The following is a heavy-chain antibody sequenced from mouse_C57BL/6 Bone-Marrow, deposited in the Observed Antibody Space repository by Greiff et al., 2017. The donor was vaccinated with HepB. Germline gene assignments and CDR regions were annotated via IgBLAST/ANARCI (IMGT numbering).Heavy chain of an antibody. Sequence: EVMLVESGGGLVQPGGSLKLSCAASGFTFSDYYMYWVRQTPEKRLEWVAYISNGGGSTYYPDTVRGRFTISRDNAKNTLYLQMSRLKSEDTAMYYCARRPYDYPYYYAMDYWGQGTSVTVSS. V-gene: IGHV5-12*01. J-gene: IGHJ4*01. CDR2: ISNGGGST. CDR3: ARRPYDYPYYYAMDY. CDR1: GFTFSDYY. D-gene: IGHD2-4*01.